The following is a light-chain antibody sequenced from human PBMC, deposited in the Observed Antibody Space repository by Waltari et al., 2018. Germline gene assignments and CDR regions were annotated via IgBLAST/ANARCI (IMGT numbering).Light chain of an antibody. J-gene: IGLJ3*02. CDR1: SSDVGDYNY. Sequence: QSALTQPASVSGSPGQSITVSCTGSSSDVGDYNYVSWYQQHPGKAPKLIIYDVIKRPSGVSTRFSASKSGNTASLTISGLQADDEAHYYCSSYINSQDVFGGGTKLTVL. CDR2: DVI. V-gene: IGLV2-14*03. CDR3: SSYINSQDV.